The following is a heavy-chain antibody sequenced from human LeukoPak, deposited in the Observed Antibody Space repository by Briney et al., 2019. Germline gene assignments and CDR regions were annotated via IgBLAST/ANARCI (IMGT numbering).Heavy chain of an antibody. CDR2: ISSSSSYT. D-gene: IGHD5-18*01. J-gene: IGHJ4*02. V-gene: IGHV3-21*01. CDR1: GFTFSSYS. CDR3: ARDPLGDTAMAYDY. Sequence: GGSLRLSCAASGFTFSSYSMNWVRQAPGKGLEWVSSISSSSSYTYYADSVKGRFTISRDNAKNSLYLQMNSLRAEDTAVYYCARDPLGDTAMAYDYWGQGTLVTVSS.